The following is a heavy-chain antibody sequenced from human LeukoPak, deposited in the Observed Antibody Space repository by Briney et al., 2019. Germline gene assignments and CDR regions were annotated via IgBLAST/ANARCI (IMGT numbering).Heavy chain of an antibody. V-gene: IGHV3-15*01. J-gene: IGHJ4*02. CDR1: GFTFSNAW. Sequence: GGSLRLSCAASGFTFSNAWMSWVRQAPGKGLEWVGRIKTKTDGGTTDYAAPVKGRFTISRDDSKNTLYLQMNSLKTEDTAVYYCAKDSDFWSGKGEIRSGYWGQGTLVTVSS. D-gene: IGHD3-3*01. CDR2: IKTKTDGGTT. CDR3: AKDSDFWSGKGEIRSGY.